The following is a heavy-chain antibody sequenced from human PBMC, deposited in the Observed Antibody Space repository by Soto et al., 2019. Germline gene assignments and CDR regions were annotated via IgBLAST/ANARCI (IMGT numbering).Heavy chain of an antibody. CDR3: ARDPVDLFGYMDV. V-gene: IGHV1-69*06. J-gene: IGHJ6*02. CDR1: GGTFASYS. D-gene: IGHD6-25*01. Sequence: VQSGAEVKQPGSSVNVSCKASGGTFASYSITWVRQAPGQRLEWMGEIIPLLKTVNYAQKFQGRVTITGDRSTSTVYMALSRLRSDDTAVYYCARDPVDLFGYMDVWGHGTTVTVS. CDR2: IIPLLKTV.